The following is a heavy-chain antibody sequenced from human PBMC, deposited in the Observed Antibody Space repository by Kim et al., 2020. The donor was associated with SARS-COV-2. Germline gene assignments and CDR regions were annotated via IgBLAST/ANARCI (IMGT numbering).Heavy chain of an antibody. J-gene: IGHJ4*02. CDR1: GGSFSGYY. CDR2: INHSGST. D-gene: IGHD6-19*01. V-gene: IGHV4-34*01. CDR3: ARSQKNVAAQGYYFDY. Sequence: SETLSLTCAVYGGSFSGYYWSWIRQPPGKGLEWIGEINHSGSTNYNPSLKSRVTISVDTSKNQFSLKLSSVTAADTAVYYCARSQKNVAAQGYYFDYWGQGTLVTVSS.